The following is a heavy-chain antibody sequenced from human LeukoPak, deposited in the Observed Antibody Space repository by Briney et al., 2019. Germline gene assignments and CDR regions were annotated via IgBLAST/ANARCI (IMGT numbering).Heavy chain of an antibody. V-gene: IGHV4-59*01. CDR2: IYYSGNT. J-gene: IGHJ4*02. D-gene: IGHD3-9*01. Sequence: PSETLSLTCTVSGGSISSYYWSWIRQAPGKGLEWIEYIYYSGNTNYNPSLQSRVTISVDTSKNQFSLKLSSVTAADTAVYYCARSGTLTGYLFWGQGTLVTVSS. CDR1: GGSISSYY. CDR3: ARSGTLTGYLF.